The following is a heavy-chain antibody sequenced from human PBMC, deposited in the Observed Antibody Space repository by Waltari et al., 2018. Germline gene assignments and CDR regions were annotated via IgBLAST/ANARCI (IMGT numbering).Heavy chain of an antibody. CDR1: GGSISSSSYY. CDR2: IYYSGST. V-gene: IGHV4-39*01. CDR3: ARGVVDGWLHHGHWFDP. J-gene: IGHJ5*02. D-gene: IGHD2-2*01. Sequence: QLQLQESGPGLVKPSETLSLTCTVSGGSISSSSYYWGWIRQPPGKGLEWIGRIYYSGSTYYNPSLKSRVTISVDTSKNQFSLKLSSVTAADTAVYYCARGVVDGWLHHGHWFDPWGQGTLVTVSS.